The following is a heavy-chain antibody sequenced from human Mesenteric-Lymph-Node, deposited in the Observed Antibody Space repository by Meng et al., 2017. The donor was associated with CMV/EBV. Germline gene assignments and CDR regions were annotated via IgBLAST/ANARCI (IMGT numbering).Heavy chain of an antibody. CDR2: ISDDEDNK. V-gene: IGHV3-30*04. CDR1: GFTIDEYA. J-gene: IGHJ4*02. D-gene: IGHD3-3*01. CDR3: VRAGRGHDFWSGRYFDY. Sequence: GESLKISCAASGFTIDEYALHWVRQVPGKGLEWVAVISDDEDNKSFADSVKGRFTISRDNSKNTLYLQMSSLRPEDTAVYHCVRAGRGHDFWSGRYFDYWGQGILVTVSS.